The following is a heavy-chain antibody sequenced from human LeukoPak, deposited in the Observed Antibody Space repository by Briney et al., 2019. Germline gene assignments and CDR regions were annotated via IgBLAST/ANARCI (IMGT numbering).Heavy chain of an antibody. CDR3: AGTTPLRYAFDI. D-gene: IGHD1-1*01. Sequence: PSETLSLTCAVYGGSFSGYYWSWIRQPPGKGLEWIGEINHSGSTNYNPSLKSRVTISVDTSKNQFSLKLSSVTAADTAVYYCAGTTPLRYAFDIWGQGTMVTVSS. CDR2: INHSGST. V-gene: IGHV4-34*01. J-gene: IGHJ3*02. CDR1: GGSFSGYY.